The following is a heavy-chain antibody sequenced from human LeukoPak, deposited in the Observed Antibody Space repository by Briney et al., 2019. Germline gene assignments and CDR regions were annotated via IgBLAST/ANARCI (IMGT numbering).Heavy chain of an antibody. J-gene: IGHJ4*02. V-gene: IGHV3-11*04. Sequence: PGGSLRLSCAASGFTFSDSYMTWIRQAPGKGLEWVSYITTSGSTIYAGSLKGRFAISRDNAKNSLYLQMNSLRAEDTAVYYCAREDNSNWNIDYWGQGTLVTVFS. CDR1: GFTFSDSY. CDR3: AREDNSNWNIDY. CDR2: ITTSGSTI. D-gene: IGHD1-1*01.